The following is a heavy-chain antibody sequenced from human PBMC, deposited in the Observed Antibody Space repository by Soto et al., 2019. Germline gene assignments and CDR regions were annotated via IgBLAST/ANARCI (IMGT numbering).Heavy chain of an antibody. D-gene: IGHD1-1*01. CDR1: GFIFSNYA. J-gene: IGHJ3*02. V-gene: IGHV3-23*01. CDR2: IGGEAFST. Sequence: EVQLLESGGGLVQPGGSLRLSCEASGFIFSNYAMSWVRQGPGKGLEWVSVIGGEAFSTNCADSVKGRCTVSRDNSKNTVYLQLDSLRDDDTAVYYCAKDSTSYNGVYDPFDIWGQGTMVTVSS. CDR3: AKDSTSYNGVYDPFDI.